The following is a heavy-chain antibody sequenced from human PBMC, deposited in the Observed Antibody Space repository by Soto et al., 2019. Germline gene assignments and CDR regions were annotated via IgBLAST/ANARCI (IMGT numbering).Heavy chain of an antibody. CDR1: GYSISAYY. D-gene: IGHD3-10*01. Sequence: ASVKVSCKASGYSISAYYIHWVRQAPGQGLEWVGWIDPKNGGTVSAQKFQGRLTMTKDTSISTVYMDLSGLTSDDTALYYCGRDDYGIFPYWGQGSLVTVSS. CDR2: IDPKNGGT. J-gene: IGHJ4*02. CDR3: GRDDYGIFPY. V-gene: IGHV1-2*02.